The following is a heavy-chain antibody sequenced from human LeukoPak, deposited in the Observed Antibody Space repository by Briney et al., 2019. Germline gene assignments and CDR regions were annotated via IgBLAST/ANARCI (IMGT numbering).Heavy chain of an antibody. CDR1: GGSISSYY. V-gene: IGHV4-4*07. D-gene: IGHD3-22*01. J-gene: IGHJ3*02. Sequence: SETLSLTCTVSGGSISSYYWSWIRQPAGKGLEWIGRIYTSGSTNYNPSLKSRVTMSVDTSKNRFSLKLSSVTAADTAVYYCARDDKNYYDSSGYLVYAFDIWGQGTMVTVSS. CDR2: IYTSGST. CDR3: ARDDKNYYDSSGYLVYAFDI.